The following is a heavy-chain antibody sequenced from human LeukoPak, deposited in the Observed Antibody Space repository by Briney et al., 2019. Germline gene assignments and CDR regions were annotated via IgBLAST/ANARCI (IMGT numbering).Heavy chain of an antibody. V-gene: IGHV4-34*01. Sequence: PSETLSLTCAVYGGSFSGYYWSWIRQPPGKGLEWIGEINHSGSTNYNPSLKSRVTISVDTSKNQFSLKLSSVTAADTAVYYCARDILTGYYVDYWGQGTLVTVSS. J-gene: IGHJ4*02. CDR2: INHSGST. D-gene: IGHD3-9*01. CDR1: GGSFSGYY. CDR3: ARDILTGYYVDY.